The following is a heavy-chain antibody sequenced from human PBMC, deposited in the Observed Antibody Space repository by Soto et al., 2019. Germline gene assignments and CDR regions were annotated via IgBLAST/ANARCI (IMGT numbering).Heavy chain of an antibody. CDR2: ISSSSTTI. J-gene: IGHJ6*02. V-gene: IGHV3-48*01. CDR1: GFTFSRYS. Sequence: PGGSLRLSCAASGFTFSRYSMNWVRQAPGKGLEWVSYISSSSTTIYYADSVKGRFTISRDNSKNTLYLQMNSLRAEDTAVYYCANGGAAAGTGYYYYYVMDVWGQGSTVTVSS. D-gene: IGHD6-13*01. CDR3: ANGGAAAGTGYYYYYVMDV.